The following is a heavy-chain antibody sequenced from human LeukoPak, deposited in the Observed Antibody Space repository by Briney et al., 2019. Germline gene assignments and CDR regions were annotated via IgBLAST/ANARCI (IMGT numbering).Heavy chain of an antibody. D-gene: IGHD3-22*01. J-gene: IGHJ2*01. CDR1: GFSFSSYS. CDR3: ARDHGYYDSSGYYARYFDL. Sequence: GGSLRLSCAASGFSFSSYSMNWVRQAPGKGLEWVSYISSSSSTIYYADSVKGRFTISRDNAKNSLYLQMNSLRAEDTAVYYCARDHGYYDSSGYYARYFDLWGRGTLVTVSS. CDR2: ISSSSSTI. V-gene: IGHV3-48*04.